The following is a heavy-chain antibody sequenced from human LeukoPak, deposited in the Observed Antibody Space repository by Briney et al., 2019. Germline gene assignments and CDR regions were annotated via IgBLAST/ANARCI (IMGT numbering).Heavy chain of an antibody. CDR3: VRDGDDFNFDY. CDR2: VYTDGSST. D-gene: IGHD5-24*01. V-gene: IGHV3-74*01. CDR1: GFPFSNYW. J-gene: IGHJ4*02. Sequence: QPGGSLRLSCTASGFPFSNYWMHWVRQGPGKGLEWVSRVYTDGSSTTYADSVKGRFTISRDNAKNTLYLHMHSLRVEDTAVYYCVRDGDDFNFDYWGQGSLVTVSS.